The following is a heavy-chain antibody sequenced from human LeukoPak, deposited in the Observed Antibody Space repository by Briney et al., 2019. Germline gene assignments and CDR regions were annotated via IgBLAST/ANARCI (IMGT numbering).Heavy chain of an antibody. V-gene: IGHV3-21*01. CDR3: ASSYYDFWSGYYPSNYYYGMDV. D-gene: IGHD3-3*01. CDR2: ISSSSSYI. Sequence: PGGSLRLSCAASGFTFSSYSMNWVRQAPGKGLEWASSISSSSSYIYYADSVKGRFTISRDNAKNSLYLQMNSLRAEDTAVYYCASSYYDFWSGYYPSNYYYGMDVWGQGTTVTVSS. CDR1: GFTFSSYS. J-gene: IGHJ6*02.